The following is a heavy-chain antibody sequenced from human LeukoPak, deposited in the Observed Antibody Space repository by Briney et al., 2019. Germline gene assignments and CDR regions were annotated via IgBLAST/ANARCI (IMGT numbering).Heavy chain of an antibody. D-gene: IGHD5-18*01. Sequence: GGSLRLSCAASEFSVASNYMTWVRQAPGKGLEWVANIKQDGSEKYYVDSVKGRFTISRDNAKNSLYLQMNSLRAEDTAVYYCARDWGYRYGYFDYWGQGTLVTVSS. CDR3: ARDWGYRYGYFDY. J-gene: IGHJ4*02. CDR1: EFSVASNY. CDR2: IKQDGSEK. V-gene: IGHV3-7*01.